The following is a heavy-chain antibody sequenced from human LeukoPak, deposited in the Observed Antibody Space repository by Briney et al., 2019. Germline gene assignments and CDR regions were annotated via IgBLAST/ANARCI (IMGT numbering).Heavy chain of an antibody. CDR1: GFTFSGSA. CDR3: TRHRETNWNDDDYYGMDV. D-gene: IGHD1-1*01. Sequence: PGGSLKLFCAASGFTFSGSAMHWVRQASGKGLEWVGRIRSKANSYATAYAASVKGRFTISRDDSKNTAYLQMNSLKTEDTAVYYCTRHRETNWNDDDYYGMDVWGKGTTVTVSS. J-gene: IGHJ6*04. V-gene: IGHV3-73*01. CDR2: IRSKANSYAT.